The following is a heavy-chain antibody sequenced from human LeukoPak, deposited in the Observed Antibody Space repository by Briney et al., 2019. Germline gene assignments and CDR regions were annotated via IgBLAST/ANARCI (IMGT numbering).Heavy chain of an antibody. CDR1: GFTLSNYG. CDR2: IRDNVSNT. CDR3: AKGQDYYDSSGHYEADAFDI. J-gene: IGHJ3*02. Sequence: GGSLRLSCASSGFTLSNYGITWLRQAPGKGLEWVSTIRDNVSNTYYAGSVKGRFTISRDSSKNTLFLEMNSLRDEDTAVYYCAKGQDYYDSSGHYEADAFDIWGQGTMVTVSS. V-gene: IGHV3-23*01. D-gene: IGHD3-22*01.